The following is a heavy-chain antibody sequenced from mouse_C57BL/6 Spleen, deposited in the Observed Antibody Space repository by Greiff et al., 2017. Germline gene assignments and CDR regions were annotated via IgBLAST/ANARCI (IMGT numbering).Heavy chain of an antibody. D-gene: IGHD3-2*01. CDR3: ARPSYPDNKDFDY. V-gene: IGHV1-22*01. J-gene: IGHJ2*01. CDR2: INPNNGGT. CDR1: GYTFTDYN. Sequence: VQLQQSGPELVKPGASVKMSCKASGYTFTDYNMHWVKQSHGKNLEWIGYINPNNGGTSYNQKFKGKATLTVNKSSSTAYMELRSLTSEDSAVYDCARPSYPDNKDFDYWGQGTTLTVSS.